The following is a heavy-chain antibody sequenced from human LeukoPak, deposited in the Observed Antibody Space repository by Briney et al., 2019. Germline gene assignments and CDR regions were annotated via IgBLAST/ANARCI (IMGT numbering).Heavy chain of an antibody. Sequence: PGRSLRLSCAASGFTFNDYAMHWVRQAPGKGLEWVSGISWNSGSIGYADSVKGRFTISRDNAKNSLYLQMSSLRAEDTAVYYCARDRERWLQLPFDYWGQGTLVTVSS. CDR3: ARDRERWLQLPFDY. V-gene: IGHV3-9*01. CDR2: ISWNSGSI. CDR1: GFTFNDYA. D-gene: IGHD5-24*01. J-gene: IGHJ4*02.